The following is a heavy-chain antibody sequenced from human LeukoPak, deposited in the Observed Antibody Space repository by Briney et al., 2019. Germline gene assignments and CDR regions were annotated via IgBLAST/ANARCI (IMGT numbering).Heavy chain of an antibody. Sequence: GGSLRLSCAASGFTFDDYTMHWVRQAPGKGLEWVSLISWDGGSTYYADSVKGRFTISRDNSKNSLYLQMNSLRTEDTALYYCAKANLAAAGTHYYYYGMDVWGQGTTVTVSS. CDR2: ISWDGGST. CDR3: AKANLAAAGTHYYYYGMDV. CDR1: GFTFDDYT. D-gene: IGHD6-13*01. J-gene: IGHJ6*02. V-gene: IGHV3-43*01.